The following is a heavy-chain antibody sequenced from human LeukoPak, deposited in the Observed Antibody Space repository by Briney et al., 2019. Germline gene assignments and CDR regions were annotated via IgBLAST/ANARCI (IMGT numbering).Heavy chain of an antibody. CDR2: IRGSGGGT. J-gene: IGHJ4*02. V-gene: IGHV3-23*01. D-gene: IGHD6-19*01. CDR1: GFTFSSYA. CDR3: AKAGIGVVGYFDY. Sequence: GGSLRLSCAASGFTFSSYAMSWVRQAPGKGLEWVSTIRGSGGGTYYADSVKGRFTISRDNSKNTLYLQMNSLRDEDAALYYCAKAGIGVVGYFDYWGQGTLVTVSS.